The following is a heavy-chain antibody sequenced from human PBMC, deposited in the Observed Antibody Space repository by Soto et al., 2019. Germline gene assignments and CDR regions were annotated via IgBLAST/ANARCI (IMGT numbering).Heavy chain of an antibody. CDR1: GGTLGSYA. CDR3: VPLQPSTIRGRPGMDV. V-gene: IGHV1-69*01. Sequence: QVQLLQSGAEVRKPGSSVKVSYKASGGTLGSYAITWVRQAPGQGFEWMGGFIPIFGITNYAQRFEDRLTITADESTSTVYMELSSLTYDDTAVYYCVPLQPSTIRGRPGMDVWGQGTTITVSS. D-gene: IGHD4-4*01. J-gene: IGHJ6*02. CDR2: FIPIFGIT.